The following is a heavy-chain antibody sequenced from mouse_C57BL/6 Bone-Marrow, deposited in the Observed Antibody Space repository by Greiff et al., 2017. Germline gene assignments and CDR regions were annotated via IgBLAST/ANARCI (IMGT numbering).Heavy chain of an antibody. Sequence: VQLKESGAELVRPGASVKLSCTASGFNIKDDYMHWVKQRPEQGLEWIGWIDPENGDTEYASKVQGKATITADTSSNTAYLQLSSLTSEDTAVYYCTTHYYGSSCVYFDYWGQGTTLTVSS. D-gene: IGHD1-1*01. CDR1: GFNIKDDY. CDR3: TTHYYGSSCVYFDY. CDR2: IDPENGDT. J-gene: IGHJ2*01. V-gene: IGHV14-4*01.